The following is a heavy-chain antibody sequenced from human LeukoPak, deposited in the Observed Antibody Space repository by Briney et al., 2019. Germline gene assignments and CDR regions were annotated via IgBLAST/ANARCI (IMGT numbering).Heavy chain of an antibody. V-gene: IGHV4-4*07. CDR2: VHSSGST. Sequence: AETLSLTCTVFGGSISSYYWSWMRQPAGKGLEWIGRVHSSGSTTYNPSLKSRVTMSVDTSKNQFSLKLSSVTAADTAVYYCAREGVVVVVVPDAHNWFDPWGQGTLVTVSS. CDR3: AREGVVVVVVPDAHNWFDP. D-gene: IGHD2-2*01. J-gene: IGHJ5*02. CDR1: GGSISSYY.